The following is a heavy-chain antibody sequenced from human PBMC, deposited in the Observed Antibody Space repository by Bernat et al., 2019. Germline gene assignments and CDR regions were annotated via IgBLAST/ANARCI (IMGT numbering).Heavy chain of an antibody. Sequence: EVQLVESGGGLVKPGGSLRLSCAASGFTFSNAWMSWVRQAPGKGLEWVGRIKSKTDGGTTDYAAPAKGRFTISRDDSKNTLYLQMNSLKTEDTAVYYCTTEGSGPQWGFDYWGQGTLVTVSS. CDR3: TTEGSGPQWGFDY. J-gene: IGHJ4*02. V-gene: IGHV3-15*01. CDR2: IKSKTDGGTT. D-gene: IGHD6-19*01. CDR1: GFTFSNAW.